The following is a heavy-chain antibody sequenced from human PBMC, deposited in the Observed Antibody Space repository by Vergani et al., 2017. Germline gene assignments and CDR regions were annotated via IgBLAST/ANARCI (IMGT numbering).Heavy chain of an antibody. V-gene: IGHV3-11*01. CDR2: ISSSGSTI. CDR1: GFTFSDYY. CDR3: ARAPIGSITDCSSTSCYGYYYYYMDV. D-gene: IGHD2-2*01. Sequence: QVQLVESGGGLVKPGGSLRLSCAASGFTFSDYYMSWIRQAPGKGLEWVSYISSSGSTIYYADSVKGRFTISKDNAKNSLYLQMNSLRAEDTAVYYCARAPIGSITDCSSTSCYGYYYYYMDVWGKGTTVTVSS. J-gene: IGHJ6*03.